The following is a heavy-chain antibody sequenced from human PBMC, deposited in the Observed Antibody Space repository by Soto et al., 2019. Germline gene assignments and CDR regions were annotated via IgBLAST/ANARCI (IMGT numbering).Heavy chain of an antibody. CDR1: GASTSSGNNY. Sequence: QVQLQESGPGLVKPSQTLSLTCAVSGASTSSGNNYWSWIRQPPGKGLEWNGYIFSSGSAYYNPSLKGRVSISVDTSKNQFSLNLNSVTAADTAVYYCASIGDGYNGNWYFDLWGRGTLVTVSS. V-gene: IGHV4-30-4*01. CDR3: ASIGDGYNGNWYFDL. CDR2: IFSSGSA. D-gene: IGHD5-12*01. J-gene: IGHJ2*01.